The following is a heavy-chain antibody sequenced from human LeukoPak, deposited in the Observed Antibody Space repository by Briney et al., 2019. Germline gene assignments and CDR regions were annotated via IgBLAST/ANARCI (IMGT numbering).Heavy chain of an antibody. Sequence: QPGGSLRLSCAASGFTFSSYSMNWVRQAPGKGLEWVSYISSSSSTIYYADSVKGRFTISRDNAKNSLYLQMNSLRAEDTAVYYCAKDSGRRDPRWGQGTLVTVSS. CDR3: AKDSGRRDPR. J-gene: IGHJ4*02. D-gene: IGHD5-24*01. V-gene: IGHV3-48*04. CDR1: GFTFSSYS. CDR2: ISSSSSTI.